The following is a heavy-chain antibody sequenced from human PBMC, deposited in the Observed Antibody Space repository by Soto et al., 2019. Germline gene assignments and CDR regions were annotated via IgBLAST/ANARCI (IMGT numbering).Heavy chain of an antibody. D-gene: IGHD3-3*01. V-gene: IGHV3-30-3*01. J-gene: IGHJ1*01. CDR3: ARSRSGAVPDSFGY. CDR1: GFVFSRYA. CDR2: ISKDGSVN. Sequence: QVQLVESGGRVVQPGGSLRLSCAASGFVFSRYAIHWVRQAPGKGLEWVAVISKDGSVNYYADSVRGRFSISRDKSNNTVYLEMNELRGDDTAIFYCARSRSGAVPDSFGYWGQGTLVTVSS.